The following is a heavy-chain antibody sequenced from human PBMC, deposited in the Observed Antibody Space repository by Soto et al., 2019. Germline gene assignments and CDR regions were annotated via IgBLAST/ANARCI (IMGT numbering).Heavy chain of an antibody. Sequence: QLQLQESGAGLVKPSETLSLTCTVSGGSINSSRDYWGWIRQPPGKGLQWVGSILHPGRPSYNPSLKSRVPVSVDTSKNQFSLRLSSVTAADAAVYYCARHVNMGYAESHFDYWGQGPPIIVSS. CDR2: ILHPGRP. V-gene: IGHV4-39*01. CDR3: ARHVNMGYAESHFDY. CDR1: GGSINSSRDY. D-gene: IGHD2-15*01. J-gene: IGHJ4*02.